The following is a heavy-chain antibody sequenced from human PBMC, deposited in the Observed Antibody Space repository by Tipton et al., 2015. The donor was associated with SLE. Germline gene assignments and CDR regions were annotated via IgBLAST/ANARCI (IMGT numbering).Heavy chain of an antibody. J-gene: IGHJ4*02. Sequence: TLSLTCSVSGGSIRTYYWSWIRQPPGKGLEWIGYMYHSGITNYNPSLYSRVTISVDTSKNQFSLKMNSVTAADTAVYYCASEILRDYGSAWGPDYWGQGTLVTVSS. D-gene: IGHD6-19*01. CDR3: ASEILRDYGSAWGPDY. V-gene: IGHV4-59*01. CDR2: MYHSGIT. CDR1: GGSIRTYY.